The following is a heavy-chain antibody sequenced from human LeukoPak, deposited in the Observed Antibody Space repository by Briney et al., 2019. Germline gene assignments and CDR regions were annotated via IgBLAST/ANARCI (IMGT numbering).Heavy chain of an antibody. CDR1: GYSFTSYW. CDR3: ARVFAIYDYGEPFDY. J-gene: IGHJ4*02. Sequence: KVGESLQISCQGSGYSFTSYWIGWVRQMPGKGLEWMGIIYPGDSDTRYSPSFQGQVTISADKSISTAYLQWSSLKASDTAMYYCARVFAIYDYGEPFDYWGQGTLVTVSS. CDR2: IYPGDSDT. D-gene: IGHD4-17*01. V-gene: IGHV5-51*01.